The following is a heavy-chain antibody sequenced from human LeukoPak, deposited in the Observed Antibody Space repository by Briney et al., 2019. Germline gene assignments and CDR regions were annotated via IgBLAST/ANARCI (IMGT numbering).Heavy chain of an antibody. D-gene: IGHD3-16*01. J-gene: IGHJ6*03. V-gene: IGHV4-4*07. CDR2: IDNSGST. CDR3: ARDCEFCDLLFYMNV. Sequence: KPSETLSLTCTVSGGSISSYYWSWIRQPAGKGLEWIGHIDNSGSTNCNPSLKSRVTISVDTSKNQFSLNLTSVTAADTAVYYCARDCEFCDLLFYMNVWGKGTTVTVSS. CDR1: GGSISSYY.